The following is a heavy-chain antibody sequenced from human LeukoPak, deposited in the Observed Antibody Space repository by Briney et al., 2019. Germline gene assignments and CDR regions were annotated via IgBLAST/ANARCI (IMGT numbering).Heavy chain of an antibody. Sequence: GGSLRLSCAASGFTFSSYAMSWVRQASGKGLEWVGRIRAKTNSYATAYASSLRGRFTISRDDSENTAYLQMNSLETEDTAVYYCTRLSPLKCASTNCYPPFDYWGQGALVTVSS. CDR1: GFTFSSYA. J-gene: IGHJ4*02. CDR2: IRAKTNSYAT. CDR3: TRLSPLKCASTNCYPPFDY. D-gene: IGHD2-2*01. V-gene: IGHV3-73*01.